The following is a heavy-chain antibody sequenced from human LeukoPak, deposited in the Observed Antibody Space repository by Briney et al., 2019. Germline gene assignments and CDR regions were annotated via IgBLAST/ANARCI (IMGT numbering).Heavy chain of an antibody. D-gene: IGHD1-26*01. Sequence: GGSLRLSCAASGFTFSSYSMNWVRQAPGKGLEWVSSISSSSSYIYYADSVKGRFTISRDNAKNSLYLQMNSLRAEDTAVYYCARDQDTYGIVGATPFDYWGQGTLVTVSS. CDR1: GFTFSSYS. V-gene: IGHV3-21*01. CDR3: ARDQDTYGIVGATPFDY. J-gene: IGHJ4*02. CDR2: ISSSSSYI.